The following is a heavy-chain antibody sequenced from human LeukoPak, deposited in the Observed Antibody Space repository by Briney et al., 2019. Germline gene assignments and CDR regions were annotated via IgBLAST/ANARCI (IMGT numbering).Heavy chain of an antibody. CDR3: ARGVAAAATYFDY. CDR2: INHSGST. D-gene: IGHD6-13*01. V-gene: IGHV4-34*01. Sequence: SETLSLTCAVYGGSFSGYYWSWIRQPPGKGLEWIGEINHSGSTNYNPSLKSRVTISVDTSKNQFSLKLNSVTAADTAVYFCARGVAAAATYFDYWGQGTLVTVSS. J-gene: IGHJ4*02. CDR1: GGSFSGYY.